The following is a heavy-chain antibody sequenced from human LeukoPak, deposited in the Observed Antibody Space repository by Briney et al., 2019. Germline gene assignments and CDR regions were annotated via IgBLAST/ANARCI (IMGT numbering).Heavy chain of an antibody. CDR1: GFTFSSYW. Sequence: GGSLRLSCAASGFTFSSYWMSWVRQTPGKGLEWVATIRQGGSEKYYVDSVKGRFTISRDNAKNSLYLQMNSLRAEDTAVYYCARVGYDYVWGSYRSDDAFDIWGQGTMVTVSS. CDR2: IRQGGSEK. D-gene: IGHD3-16*02. J-gene: IGHJ3*02. V-gene: IGHV3-7*03. CDR3: ARVGYDYVWGSYRSDDAFDI.